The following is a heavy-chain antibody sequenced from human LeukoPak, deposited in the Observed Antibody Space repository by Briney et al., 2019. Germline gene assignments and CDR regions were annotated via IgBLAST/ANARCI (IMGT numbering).Heavy chain of an antibody. D-gene: IGHD3-10*01. Sequence: SETLSLTCTVSGGSISSSSYYWGWIRQPPGKGLEWIGSIYYSGSTYYNPSLESRVTISVDTSKNQFSLKLSSVAAADTAVYYCARLDYYGSGSYFDYWGQGTLVTVSS. CDR3: ARLDYYGSGSYFDY. V-gene: IGHV4-39*01. CDR2: IYYSGST. J-gene: IGHJ4*02. CDR1: GGSISSSSYY.